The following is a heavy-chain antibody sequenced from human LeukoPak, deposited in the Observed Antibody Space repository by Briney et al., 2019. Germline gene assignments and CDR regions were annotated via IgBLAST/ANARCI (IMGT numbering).Heavy chain of an antibody. D-gene: IGHD1-26*01. CDR2: ITTGGDT. J-gene: IGHJ4*02. Sequence: GGSLRLSCEASGFTFRSYAMSWVRQAPGKGLEWVSVITTGGDTYYADSVMGRFTISRDNSKNTLYLQLNSLRADDTAVYYCTPHLWGGTYPYYLAYWRQGTLVTVSS. CDR1: GFTFRSYA. V-gene: IGHV3-23*01. CDR3: TPHLWGGTYPYYLAY.